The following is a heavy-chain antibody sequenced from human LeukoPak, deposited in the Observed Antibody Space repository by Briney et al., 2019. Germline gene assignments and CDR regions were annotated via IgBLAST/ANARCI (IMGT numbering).Heavy chain of an antibody. D-gene: IGHD3-22*01. J-gene: IGHJ1*01. CDR1: GFTFSSYA. CDR3: AKDRTMIVVAGDFQH. CDR2: ISGSGGST. V-gene: IGHV3-23*01. Sequence: GGSLRLSCAASGFTFSSYAMSWVRQAPGKGLEWVSAISGSGGSTYYADSVKGRFTISRVNSKNTLYLQMNSLRAEDTAVYYCAKDRTMIVVAGDFQHWGQGTLVTVSS.